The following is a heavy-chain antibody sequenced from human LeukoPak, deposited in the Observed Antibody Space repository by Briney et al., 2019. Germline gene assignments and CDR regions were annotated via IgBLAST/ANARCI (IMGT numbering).Heavy chain of an antibody. Sequence: PSETLSLTCTVSGGSISSSSYYWGWIRQPPGKGLEWIGSIYYSGSTYYNPSLKSRVTISVDTSKNQFSLKLSSVTAADTAVYYCASLLAYDFWSGSLYYFDYWGQGTLVTVSS. CDR2: IYYSGST. V-gene: IGHV4-39*01. J-gene: IGHJ4*02. D-gene: IGHD3-3*01. CDR1: GGSISSSSYY. CDR3: ASLLAYDFWSGSLYYFDY.